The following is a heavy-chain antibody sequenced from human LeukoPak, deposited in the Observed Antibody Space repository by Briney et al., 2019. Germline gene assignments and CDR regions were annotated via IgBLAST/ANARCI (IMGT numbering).Heavy chain of an antibody. V-gene: IGHV4-30-4*01. CDR3: ARPYYYDSRIDP. CDR2: MYYSGST. D-gene: IGHD3-22*01. CDR1: GGSISSGDYY. Sequence: SETLSLTCTVSGGSISSGDYYWSWIRQPPGKGLEWIEYMYYSGSTYYNPSLKSRVTMSADTSKNQLSLKLSSVTAADTAVYYCARPYYYDSRIDPWGQGILVTVSS. J-gene: IGHJ5*02.